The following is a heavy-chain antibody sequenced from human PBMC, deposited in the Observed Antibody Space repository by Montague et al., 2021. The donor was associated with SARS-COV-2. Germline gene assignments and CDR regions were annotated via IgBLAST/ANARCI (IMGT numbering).Heavy chain of an antibody. CDR3: ARDATMVSHSYFDY. CDR1: GGSIGSSNW. J-gene: IGHJ4*02. CDR2: IYHSGST. Sequence: SETLSLTCAVSGGSIGSSNWWSWVRQPPEKGLEWIGEIYHSGSTDYNPSLKSRVTISVDKSKNQFSLKLSSVTAADTAVYYCARDATMVSHSYFDYWGQGTLVTVSS. D-gene: IGHD4/OR15-4a*01. V-gene: IGHV4-4*02.